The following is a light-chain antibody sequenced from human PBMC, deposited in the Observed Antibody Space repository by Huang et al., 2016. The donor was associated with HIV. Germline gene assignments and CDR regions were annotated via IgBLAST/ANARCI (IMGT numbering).Light chain of an antibody. CDR1: ESILRN. CDR2: GAS. Sequence: VTTQSPATLSVSPGERATLSYRASESILRNLAWYQQRPGQPPRLLIYGASVRLPGIPDRFRGSGSGTEFSLTISSLQSEDFAVYYCQQYNKWPPYTYGQGTKLEIK. J-gene: IGKJ2*01. CDR3: QQYNKWPPYT. V-gene: IGKV3-15*01.